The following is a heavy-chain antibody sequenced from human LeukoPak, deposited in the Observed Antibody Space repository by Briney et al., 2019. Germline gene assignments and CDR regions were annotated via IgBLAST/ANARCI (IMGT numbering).Heavy chain of an antibody. V-gene: IGHV3-30*18. CDR2: ISYDGSNK. J-gene: IGHJ4*02. D-gene: IGHD3-22*01. CDR3: AKGSSGLSFDY. CDR1: GFTFSSYG. Sequence: GGSLRLSCAASGFTFSSYGMHWVRQAPGKGLEWVAVISYDGSNKYYADSVKGRFTISRDNSKNTLYLQMNSLGAEDTAVYYCAKGSSGLSFDYWGQGTLVTVSS.